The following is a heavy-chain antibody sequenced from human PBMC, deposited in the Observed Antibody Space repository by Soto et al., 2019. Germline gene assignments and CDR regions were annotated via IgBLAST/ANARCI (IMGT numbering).Heavy chain of an antibody. J-gene: IGHJ4*02. CDR1: GASVSSGDYF. Sequence: QVQLHESGPRLVKPSQTLSLTCTVSGASVSSGDYFWSWIRQPPGKGLEWIGYIYYTGATHYNPSLESPLTMSLDTSKNQFSLRLKSVTAADTAVYYCARPGGFQDSSGFAIDDWGQGTLVTVSS. CDR3: ARPGGFQDSSGFAIDD. V-gene: IGHV4-30-4*01. D-gene: IGHD3-22*01. CDR2: IYYTGAT.